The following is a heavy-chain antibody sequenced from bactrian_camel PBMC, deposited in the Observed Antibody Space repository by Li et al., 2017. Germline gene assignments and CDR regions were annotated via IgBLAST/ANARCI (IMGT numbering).Heavy chain of an antibody. CDR2: ISSRYGTT. Sequence: VQLVESGGGSVQAGGSLRLSCAASRYMYDNGCMGWFRQAPGKEREGAAAISSRYGTTYYADSVKGRFSISQGNAKSTLFLQMNSLKPEDTAMYYCAANFGPYCSGPYLARRANFLGQGTQVTVS. J-gene: IGHJ4*01. CDR1: RYMYDNGC. V-gene: IGHV3S63*01. D-gene: IGHD2*01.